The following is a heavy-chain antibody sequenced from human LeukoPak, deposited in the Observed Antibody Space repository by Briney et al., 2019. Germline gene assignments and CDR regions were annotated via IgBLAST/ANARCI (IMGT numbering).Heavy chain of an antibody. J-gene: IGHJ4*02. Sequence: GGSLRLSCAASEFTFSSYWMSWVRQAPGKGLEWVANIKQDGGEKYYLDSVKGRFTVSRDNAKNSLYLQMNSLRAEDTAGYYCARVGARQILEYWGQGTLVTVSS. CDR1: EFTFSSYW. V-gene: IGHV3-7*01. D-gene: IGHD4-17*01. CDR3: ARVGARQILEY. CDR2: IKQDGGEK.